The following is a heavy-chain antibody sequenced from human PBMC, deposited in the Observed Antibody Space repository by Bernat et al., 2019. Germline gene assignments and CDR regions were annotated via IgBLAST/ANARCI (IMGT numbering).Heavy chain of an antibody. CDR3: ARDTTWIPHDAFDI. Sequence: EVQLVETGGGLIQPGGSLRLSCAASGFTVSSNYMSWVRQAPGKGLEWVSVIYSGGSTYYADSVKGRFTISRDNSKNTLYLQMNSLRAEDTAVYYCARDTTWIPHDAFDIWGQGTMVTVSS. D-gene: IGHD5-18*01. V-gene: IGHV3-53*02. J-gene: IGHJ3*02. CDR2: IYSGGST. CDR1: GFTVSSNY.